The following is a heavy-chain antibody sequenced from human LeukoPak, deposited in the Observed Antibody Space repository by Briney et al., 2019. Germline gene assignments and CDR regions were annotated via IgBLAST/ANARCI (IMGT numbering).Heavy chain of an antibody. J-gene: IGHJ5*02. V-gene: IGHV3-53*01. Sequence: GGSLRLSCIASGLTVSDNYMSWVRQAPGKGLEWVSVIYSGGNTYYADSVKGRFTISRDNSKNTLNLQMNSLRAEDTAFYYCVRDRDSSGRYWFGPWGQGTLVTVSS. CDR2: IYSGGNT. CDR1: GLTVSDNY. CDR3: VRDRDSSGRYWFGP. D-gene: IGHD3-22*01.